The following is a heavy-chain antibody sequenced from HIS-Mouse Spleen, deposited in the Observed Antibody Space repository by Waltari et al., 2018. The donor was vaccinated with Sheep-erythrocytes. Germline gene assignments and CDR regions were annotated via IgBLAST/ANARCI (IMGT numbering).Heavy chain of an antibody. D-gene: IGHD1-1*01. Sequence: EVQLVESGGGLVKPGGSLRLSCAASGFTFSSYSMHWVRQAPGRGLEWVSSISSSSSYIYYADSVKGRFTISRDNAKNSLYLQMNSLRAEDTAVYYCARDTGTDAFDIWGQGTMVTVSS. CDR3: ARDTGTDAFDI. V-gene: IGHV3-21*01. CDR1: GFTFSSYS. CDR2: ISSSSSYI. J-gene: IGHJ3*02.